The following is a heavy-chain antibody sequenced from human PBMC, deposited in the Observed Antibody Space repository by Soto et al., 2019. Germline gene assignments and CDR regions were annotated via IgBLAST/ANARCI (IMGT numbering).Heavy chain of an antibody. CDR2: IYYSGIT. CDR3: ARGGGVYYFDY. D-gene: IGHD2-8*02. V-gene: IGHV4-59*01. J-gene: IGHJ4*02. CDR1: GGSISSYY. Sequence: QVQLQESGPGLVKPSETLSLTCTVSGGSISSYYWSWIRQPPEKGLEWIGYIYYSGITDYNPSLKSRVTISVDTSKSQFSLKLSSVTAADTAVYYCARGGGVYYFDYWGQGTLVTVSS.